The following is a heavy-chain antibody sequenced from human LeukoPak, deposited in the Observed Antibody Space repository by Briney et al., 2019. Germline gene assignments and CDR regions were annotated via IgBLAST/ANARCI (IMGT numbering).Heavy chain of an antibody. Sequence: ASVKVSCKASGGTFSSYAISWVRQAPGQGLEWMGGIIPIFGTANYAQKFQGRVTITADKSTSTAYMELSSLRSEDTAVYYCARVYDSSGYYLVRRHYYYYMDVWGKGTTVTVSS. CDR3: ARVYDSSGYYLVRRHYYYYMDV. D-gene: IGHD3-22*01. J-gene: IGHJ6*03. CDR1: GGTFSSYA. V-gene: IGHV1-69*06. CDR2: IIPIFGTA.